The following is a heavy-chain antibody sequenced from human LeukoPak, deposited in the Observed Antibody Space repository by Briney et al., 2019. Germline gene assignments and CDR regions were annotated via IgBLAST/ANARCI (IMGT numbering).Heavy chain of an antibody. CDR3: AKVGTVLTAYYMPEYYFDY. J-gene: IGHJ4*02. V-gene: IGHV3-23*01. Sequence: GGSLRLPCAASGFTFSSYAMSWVRQAPGKGLEWVSVISGSGGSTYYADSVKGRFTISRDNSKNTLYLQMNSLRAEDTAVYYCAKVGTVLTAYYMPEYYFDYWGQGTLVTVSS. CDR1: GFTFSSYA. D-gene: IGHD3-9*01. CDR2: ISGSGGST.